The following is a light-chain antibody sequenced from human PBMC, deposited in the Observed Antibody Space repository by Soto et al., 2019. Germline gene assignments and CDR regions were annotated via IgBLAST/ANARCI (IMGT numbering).Light chain of an antibody. J-gene: IGLJ1*01. CDR1: SSNIGAGYE. Sequence: QPVLTQPPSVSEAPGQRVTISCTGSSSNIGAGYEAHWYQQVPGTAPKLLIYENNNRPSGVPDRFSGSKSGTPASLAITGLQAEDEAEYYCQSYDSSLSGYVCGTGTKVTVL. V-gene: IGLV1-40*01. CDR2: ENN. CDR3: QSYDSSLSGYV.